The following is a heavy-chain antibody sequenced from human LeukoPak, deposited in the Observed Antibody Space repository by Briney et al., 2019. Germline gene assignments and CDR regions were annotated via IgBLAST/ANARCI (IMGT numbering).Heavy chain of an antibody. CDR2: MKEDGSAR. J-gene: IGHJ6*02. V-gene: IGHV3-7*01. Sequence: GGSLRLSCVASGFTFSNYWMSWVRQAPGKGLEWLANMKEDGSARYYVDSMKGRFTISRDNAKNSLYLQMNSLRAEDTAVYYCAREQGWSGSYYGMDVWGQGTTVTVSS. D-gene: IGHD3-10*01. CDR3: AREQGWSGSYYGMDV. CDR1: GFTFSNYW.